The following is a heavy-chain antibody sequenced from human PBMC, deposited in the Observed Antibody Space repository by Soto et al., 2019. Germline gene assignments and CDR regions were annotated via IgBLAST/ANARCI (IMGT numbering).Heavy chain of an antibody. D-gene: IGHD6-13*01. J-gene: IGHJ6*02. CDR1: GFTFSSYW. V-gene: IGHV3-7*03. CDR3: ARDRDSGYSSSWYLALDYYYGMDV. CDR2: IKQDGSEK. Sequence: PGGSLRLSCAASGFTFSSYWMSWVRQAPGKGLEWVANIKQDGSEKYYVDSVKGRFTISRDNAKNSLYLQMNSLRAEDTAVYYCARDRDSGYSSSWYLALDYYYGMDVWGQGTTVTVSS.